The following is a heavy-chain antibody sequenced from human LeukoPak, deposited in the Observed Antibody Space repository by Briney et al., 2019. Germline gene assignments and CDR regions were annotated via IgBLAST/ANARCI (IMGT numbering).Heavy chain of an antibody. CDR1: GFTFSSNY. Sequence: GGSLKLSCEASGFTFSSNYMSWVRQAPGKGLEWVSVIYSGVSTANAASVKGRFTLSRDNSKNTLYLQMNSLRAEDTAVYYCARGGRIYCSSTSCYPPYYFDYWGQGTLVTVSS. CDR3: ARGGRIYCSSTSCYPPYYFDY. D-gene: IGHD2-2*01. V-gene: IGHV3-66*01. CDR2: IYSGVST. J-gene: IGHJ4*02.